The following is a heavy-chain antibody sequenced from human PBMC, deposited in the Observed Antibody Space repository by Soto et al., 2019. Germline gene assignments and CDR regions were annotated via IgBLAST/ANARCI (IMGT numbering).Heavy chain of an antibody. CDR3: ARDRSHYLGYYYYYMDV. Sequence: QVQLVQSGAEVKKPGASVKVSCKASGYTFTSYGISWVRQAPGQGLEWMGWISAYNGNTNYAQKLQGRVTMTTDTSTSTADMELRSLRSDDTSVYYCARDRSHYLGYYYYYMDVWGKGTTVTVSS. D-gene: IGHD3-16*01. CDR1: GYTFTSYG. J-gene: IGHJ6*03. CDR2: ISAYNGNT. V-gene: IGHV1-18*01.